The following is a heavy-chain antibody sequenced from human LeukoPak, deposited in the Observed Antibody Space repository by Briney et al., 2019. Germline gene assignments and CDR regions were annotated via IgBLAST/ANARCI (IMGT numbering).Heavy chain of an antibody. D-gene: IGHD1-26*01. CDR3: ARDVVASGSDLDY. CDR2: INPNSGGT. J-gene: IGHJ4*02. V-gene: IGHV1-2*02. Sequence: ASVKVSCKASGYTFTGYYMHWVRQAPGQGLEWMGWINPNSGGTNYAQKFQDRVTMTRDTSISTAYMELSRLRSDDTAVYYCARDVVASGSDLDYWGQGTLVTVSS. CDR1: GYTFTGYY.